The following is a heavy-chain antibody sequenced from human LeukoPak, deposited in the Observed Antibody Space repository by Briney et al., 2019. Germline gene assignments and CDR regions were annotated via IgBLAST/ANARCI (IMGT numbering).Heavy chain of an antibody. CDR2: ISGSGGST. Sequence: ETLSLTCTVSGGSISSSSYYWGWIRQPPGKGLEWVSAISGSGGSTYYADSVEGRFTISRDNSKNTLYLQMNSLRAEDTAVYYCAKDSSDVGELLPPYFDYWGQGTLVTVSS. D-gene: IGHD1-26*01. V-gene: IGHV3-23*01. CDR3: AKDSSDVGELLPPYFDY. J-gene: IGHJ4*02. CDR1: GGSISSSSYY.